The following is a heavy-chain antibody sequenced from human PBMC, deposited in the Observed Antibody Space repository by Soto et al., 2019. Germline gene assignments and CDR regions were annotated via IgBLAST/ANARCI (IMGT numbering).Heavy chain of an antibody. CDR2: IDPSDSYT. CDR1: GYSFTSYW. V-gene: IGHV5-10-1*01. D-gene: IGHD3-3*01. Sequence: PGESLKISCKGSGYSFTSYWISWVRQMPGKGLEWMGRIDPSDSYTNYSPSFQGHVTISADKSISTAYLQWSSLKASDTAMYYCARGIGALGVVIDAFDIWGQGTMVPVSS. J-gene: IGHJ3*02. CDR3: ARGIGALGVVIDAFDI.